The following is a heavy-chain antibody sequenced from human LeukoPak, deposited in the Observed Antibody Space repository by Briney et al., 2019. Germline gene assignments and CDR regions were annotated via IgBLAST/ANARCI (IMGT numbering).Heavy chain of an antibody. V-gene: IGHV1-3*01. D-gene: IGHD6-13*01. CDR1: GYTFTSNA. CDR2: INAGNGNT. CDR3: ARDHGSSKEDDAFDI. J-gene: IGHJ3*02. Sequence: ASVKVSCKASGYTFTSNAMHWVRQAPGQRPEWMGWINAGNGNTKYSQNFQGRVTITGDTSASTAYMELSSLRSEDTAVYYCARDHGSSKEDDAFDIWGQGTMVTVSS.